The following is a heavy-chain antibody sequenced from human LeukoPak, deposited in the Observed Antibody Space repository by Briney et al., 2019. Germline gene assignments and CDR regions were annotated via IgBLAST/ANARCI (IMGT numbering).Heavy chain of an antibody. J-gene: IGHJ4*02. CDR1: GFTFSSYE. CDR2: ISSSGSTI. CDR3: GKATGTLGN. D-gene: IGHD1-1*01. V-gene: IGHV3-48*03. Sequence: PGRPLRLSCAASGFTFSSYEMNWVRQAPGKGLEWVSYISSSGSTIYYADSVKGRFTISRDNSKNTLYLQMNSLTAEDTAVYYCGKATGTLGNWGQGTPVTVSS.